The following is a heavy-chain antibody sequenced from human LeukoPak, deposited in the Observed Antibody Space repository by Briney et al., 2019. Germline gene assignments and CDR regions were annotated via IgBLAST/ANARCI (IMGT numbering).Heavy chain of an antibody. CDR3: ARQGYCSSTSCYFQDPIDY. Sequence: GASVKDSCKASGYTFTSYYMHWVRQAPGQGLEWMGIINPSGGSTSYAQKFQGRVTMTRDTSTSTVYMELSSLRSEDTAVYYCARQGYCSSTSCYFQDPIDYWGQGTLVTVSS. D-gene: IGHD2-2*01. V-gene: IGHV1-46*01. J-gene: IGHJ4*02. CDR1: GYTFTSYY. CDR2: INPSGGST.